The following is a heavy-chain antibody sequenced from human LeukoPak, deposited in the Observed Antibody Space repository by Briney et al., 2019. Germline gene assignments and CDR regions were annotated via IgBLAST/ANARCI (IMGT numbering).Heavy chain of an antibody. Sequence: SVKVSCKASGYTFTNYGISWVRQAPGQGLEWMGGIIPIFGTANYAQKFQGRVTMTEDTSTDTAYMELSSLRSEDTAVYYCATDLEGSSSVPNDYWGQGTLVTVSS. CDR3: ATDLEGSSSVPNDY. J-gene: IGHJ4*02. CDR2: IIPIFGTA. CDR1: GYTFTNYG. V-gene: IGHV1-69*06. D-gene: IGHD6-6*01.